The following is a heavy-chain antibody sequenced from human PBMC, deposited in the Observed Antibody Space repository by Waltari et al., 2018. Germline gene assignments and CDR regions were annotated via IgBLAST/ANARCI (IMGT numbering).Heavy chain of an antibody. CDR3: ARDLLLRYFDWLSAPYGMDV. CDR1: GGSISSSSYY. Sequence: QLQLQESGPGLVKPSETLSLTCTVSGGSISSSSYYWGWIRQPPGKGLEWIGSIYYSGSTYDNPSLKSRVTISVDTSKNQFSLKLSSVTAADTAVYYCARDLLLRYFDWLSAPYGMDVWGQGTTVTVSS. CDR2: IYYSGST. V-gene: IGHV4-39*02. J-gene: IGHJ6*02. D-gene: IGHD3-9*01.